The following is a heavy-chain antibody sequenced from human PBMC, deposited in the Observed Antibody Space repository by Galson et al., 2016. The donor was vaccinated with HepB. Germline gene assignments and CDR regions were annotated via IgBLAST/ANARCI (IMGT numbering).Heavy chain of an antibody. CDR3: AKPGGFNLGPFDS. CDR1: GFSFNNYA. V-gene: IGHV3-23*01. J-gene: IGHJ4*02. D-gene: IGHD2-8*02. CDR2: IAASGGGA. Sequence: SLRLSCAASGFSFNNYAMNWVRQAPGKGLEWVSVIAASGGGANYAGSVKGRFTISRDNSKNPLYLQMNALTAEDSAGYYCAKPGGFNLGPFDSWGQGTLVTVSS.